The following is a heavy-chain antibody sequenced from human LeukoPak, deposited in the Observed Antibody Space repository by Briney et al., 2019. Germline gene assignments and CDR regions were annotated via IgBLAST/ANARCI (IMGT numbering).Heavy chain of an antibody. J-gene: IGHJ4*02. Sequence: GASVTVSCKASGYTFTGYYMHWVRQAPGQGLEWMGWINPNSGGTNYAQKFQGRVTMTRDTSISTAYMELSRLRSDDTAVYYCARDLWFGELSPPGYWGQGTLVTVSS. D-gene: IGHD3-10*01. CDR3: ARDLWFGELSPPGY. V-gene: IGHV1-2*02. CDR1: GYTFTGYY. CDR2: INPNSGGT.